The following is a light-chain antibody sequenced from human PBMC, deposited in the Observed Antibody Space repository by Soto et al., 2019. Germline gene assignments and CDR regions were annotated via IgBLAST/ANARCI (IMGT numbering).Light chain of an antibody. V-gene: IGKV3-20*01. CDR3: QQYGSLPGT. CDR2: GAS. CDR1: QSVSSSY. Sequence: EIVLTQFPGTLSLSPGERATLSCRASQSVSSSYLAWFQQKPGQAPRLLIFGASSRDTGIPDRFSGSGSGTDFTLTISRLEPEDFAVYYCQQYGSLPGTFGQGTKVEIK. J-gene: IGKJ1*01.